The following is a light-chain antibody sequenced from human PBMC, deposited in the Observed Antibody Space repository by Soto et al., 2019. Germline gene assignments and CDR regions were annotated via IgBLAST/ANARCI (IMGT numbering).Light chain of an antibody. CDR1: QGISSA. CDR2: DAS. J-gene: IGKJ2*01. CDR3: QQFNSYPYT. V-gene: IGKV1-13*02. Sequence: AIQLTQSSSSLSASVGDRVTITCRASQGISSALAWYQQKPGKAPKLLIYDASSLESGVPSRFSGSGSGTEFTLTISSLQPVDFATYYCQQFNSYPYTFGQGTKLEIK.